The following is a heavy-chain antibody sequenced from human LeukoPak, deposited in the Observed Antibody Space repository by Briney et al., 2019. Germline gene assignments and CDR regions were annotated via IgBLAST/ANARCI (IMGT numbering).Heavy chain of an antibody. V-gene: IGHV3-33*01. CDR2: IWYDGSNK. J-gene: IGHJ6*02. D-gene: IGHD6-13*01. Sequence: GGSLRLSCAASGFTFSSYGMHWVRQAPGKGLEWVAVIWYDGSNKYYADSVKGRFTISRDNSKNTLYLQMNSLRDEDTAVYYCAREGAKVGYSSSWYGLAGYYYYGMDVWGQGTTVTVSS. CDR1: GFTFSSYG. CDR3: AREGAKVGYSSSWYGLAGYYYYGMDV.